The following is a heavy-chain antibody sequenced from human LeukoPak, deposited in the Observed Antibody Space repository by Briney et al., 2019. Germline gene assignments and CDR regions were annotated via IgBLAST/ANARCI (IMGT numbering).Heavy chain of an antibody. D-gene: IGHD6-19*01. Sequence: GGSLRLSCAASGFTFSSYSMNWVRQATGKGLEWVSSISSSSSYIYYADSVKGRFTISRDNAKNSLYLQMNSLRAEDTAVYYCARVSIAVAGISDYWGQGTLVTVSS. V-gene: IGHV3-21*01. CDR3: ARVSIAVAGISDY. CDR2: ISSSSSYI. CDR1: GFTFSSYS. J-gene: IGHJ4*02.